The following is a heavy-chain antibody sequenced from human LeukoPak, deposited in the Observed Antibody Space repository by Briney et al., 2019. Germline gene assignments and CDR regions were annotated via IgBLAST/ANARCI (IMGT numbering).Heavy chain of an antibody. Sequence: GASVKVSCKASGYTFTSYAMNWVRQAPGQGLEWMGWINTNTGNPTYAQGFTGRFVFSLDTSVSTAYLQITNLTAEDTALYYCASRTYSYGLSPWGQGTLVTVS. V-gene: IGHV7-4-1*02. D-gene: IGHD2-15*01. CDR2: INTNTGNP. CDR1: GYTFTSYA. J-gene: IGHJ5*02. CDR3: ASRTYSYGLSP.